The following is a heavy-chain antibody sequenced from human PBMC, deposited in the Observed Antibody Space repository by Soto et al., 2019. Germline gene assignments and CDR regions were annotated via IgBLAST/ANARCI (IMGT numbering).Heavy chain of an antibody. CDR1: GYTFTSYG. CDR2: ISAYNGNT. Sequence: QVQLVQSGAEVKKPGASVKVSCKASGYTFTSYGISWVRQAPGQGLEWMGWISAYNGNTNYAQKLQGRVTMTTDTSTGTAYMELRRLRSDDTAVYYCARNNWNDEEPEPNNDYCGQGPLVTVSS. CDR3: ARNNWNDEEPEPNNDY. D-gene: IGHD1-1*01. V-gene: IGHV1-18*01. J-gene: IGHJ4*02.